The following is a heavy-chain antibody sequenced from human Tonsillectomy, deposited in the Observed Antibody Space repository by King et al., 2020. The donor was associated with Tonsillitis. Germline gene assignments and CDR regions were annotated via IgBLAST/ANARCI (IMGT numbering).Heavy chain of an antibody. CDR2: IDPSDSYT. V-gene: IGHV5-10-1*01. Sequence: VQLVQSGAEVKKPGESLRISCKGSGYSFTNYWISWVRQMPGKGLEWMGRIDPSDSYTNYSPSFQGHVAVSADKSISTAYLQWGSLKASDTAMYYCARHPHLSAFHIWGQGTMVTVSS. CDR1: GYSFTNYW. J-gene: IGHJ3*02. CDR3: ARHPHLSAFHI.